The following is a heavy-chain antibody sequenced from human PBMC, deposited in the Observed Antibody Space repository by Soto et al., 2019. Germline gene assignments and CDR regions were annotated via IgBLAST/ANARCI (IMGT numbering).Heavy chain of an antibody. Sequence: EVQLVESGGGLVKPGGSLRLSCAASGFTFSNAWMSWVRQAPGKGLEWVGRIKSKTDGGTTDYAAPVKGRFTISRDDSKNTLYLQMHSLKTEDTAVYYCTTPVAANYYSGMDVWGQGTTVTVSS. D-gene: IGHD6-19*01. J-gene: IGHJ6*02. V-gene: IGHV3-15*01. CDR1: GFTFSNAW. CDR3: TTPVAANYYSGMDV. CDR2: IKSKTDGGTT.